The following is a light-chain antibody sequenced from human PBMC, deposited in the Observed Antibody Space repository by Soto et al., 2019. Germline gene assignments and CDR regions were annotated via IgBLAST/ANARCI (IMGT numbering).Light chain of an antibody. CDR2: DAS. Sequence: EIVMTQSQATLSVSPGDRATLSFRVSQSVSSSLAWYQQIPGQAPRLLIYDASTRATGIPARFGGSGSGTEFTLTISSLQSEDFAGYYGQQYNNWPSLTFGGGTKV. CDR1: QSVSSS. V-gene: IGKV3-15*01. J-gene: IGKJ4*01. CDR3: QQYNNWPSLT.